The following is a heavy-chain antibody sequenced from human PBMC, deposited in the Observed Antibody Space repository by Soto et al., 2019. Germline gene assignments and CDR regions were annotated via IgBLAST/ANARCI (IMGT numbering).Heavy chain of an antibody. CDR1: GDSLSSYY. CDR2: IYYSGST. Sequence: QVQLQESGPGLVKPSETLSLTCTVSGDSLSSYYWSWIRQPPGKGLEWIGYIYYSGSTNYNPSLESRVTIFLDTSKNQVSLKVSSLTAADTAVYFCARGRREGRGQYSFYYYGLDVWGQGTTVTVSS. V-gene: IGHV4-59*01. CDR3: ARGRREGRGQYSFYYYGLDV. D-gene: IGHD3-10*01. J-gene: IGHJ6*02.